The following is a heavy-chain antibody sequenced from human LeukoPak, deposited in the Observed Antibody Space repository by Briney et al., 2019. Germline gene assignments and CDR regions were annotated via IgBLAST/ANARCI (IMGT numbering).Heavy chain of an antibody. D-gene: IGHD3-22*01. CDR1: GGSISSSNW. CDR2: IYHSGST. CDR3: ARTYYYDSSQGTVDY. Sequence: PSGTLSLTCAVSGGSISSSNWWSWVRQPPGKGLEWIGEIYHSGSTNYNPSLKSRVTISVDKSKNQFSLKLSSVTAADTAVYYCARTYYYDSSQGTVDYWGQGTLVTVSS. V-gene: IGHV4-4*02. J-gene: IGHJ4*02.